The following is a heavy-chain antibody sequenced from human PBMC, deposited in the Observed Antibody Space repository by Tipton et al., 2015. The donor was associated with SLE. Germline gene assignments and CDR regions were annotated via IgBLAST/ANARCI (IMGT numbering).Heavy chain of an antibody. D-gene: IGHD5-24*01. Sequence: SLRLSCAASGFTFSTYAMHWVRQAPGKGLEWVAVISYDGGNKYYTDSVKGRFTLSRDNSKNTLYLQMITLRPEDTAVYYCAREALYLSTIPDAFHFWGQGTSVTVSS. J-gene: IGHJ3*01. CDR1: GFTFSTYA. V-gene: IGHV3-30*04. CDR2: ISYDGGNK. CDR3: AREALYLSTIPDAFHF.